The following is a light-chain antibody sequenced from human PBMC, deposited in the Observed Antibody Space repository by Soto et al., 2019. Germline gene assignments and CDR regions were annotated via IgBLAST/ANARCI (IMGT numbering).Light chain of an antibody. CDR3: QQYNNWPRT. Sequence: EIVMTQSPATLSVSPGERATLSXRASQSVSSNLAWYQQKPGQAPRLLIYGASTRATGIPARFSGSGSGTEFTLTISSLQSEDFAVYYCQQYNNWPRTFGQGTKVEIK. J-gene: IGKJ1*01. V-gene: IGKV3-15*01. CDR1: QSVSSN. CDR2: GAS.